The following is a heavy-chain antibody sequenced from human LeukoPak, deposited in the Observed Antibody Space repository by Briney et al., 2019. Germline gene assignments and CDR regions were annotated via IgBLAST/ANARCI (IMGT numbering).Heavy chain of an antibody. D-gene: IGHD6-13*01. Sequence: PGGSLRLSCAASGFTFSSYAMSWVRQAPGKGLEWVSAISGSGGSTYYADSVKGRFTISRDNSKNTLYLQMNSLRAEDTAVYYCARDRRVAGSGTDLWGQGTLVTVSS. CDR3: ARDRRVAGSGTDL. J-gene: IGHJ5*02. CDR2: ISGSGGST. CDR1: GFTFSSYA. V-gene: IGHV3-23*01.